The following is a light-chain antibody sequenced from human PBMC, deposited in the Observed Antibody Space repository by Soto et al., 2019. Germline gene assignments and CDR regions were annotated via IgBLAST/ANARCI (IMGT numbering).Light chain of an antibody. Sequence: EIVLTQSPGTLSLSPGERATLSCRASQNVRSPYLAWYQQKPGQAPRLLIYAASSRAAGIPDRFSGSGSGTDFTLTIIRLEPEDFAVYYCQQYGNSAWTFGQGTKVEIK. CDR3: QQYGNSAWT. V-gene: IGKV3-20*01. CDR1: QNVRSPY. CDR2: AAS. J-gene: IGKJ1*01.